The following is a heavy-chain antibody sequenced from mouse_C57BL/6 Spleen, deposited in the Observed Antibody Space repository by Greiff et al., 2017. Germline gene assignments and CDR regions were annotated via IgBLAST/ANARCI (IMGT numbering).Heavy chain of an antibody. J-gene: IGHJ4*01. V-gene: IGHV5-12*01. CDR3: ARAIVTPYYAMDY. CDR2: ISNGGGST. D-gene: IGHD2-5*01. CDR1: GFTFSDYY. Sequence: EVKVVESGGGLVQPGGSLTLSCAASGFTFSDYYMYWVRQTPEKRLEWVAYISNGGGSTYYPDTVKGRFTISRDNAKNTLYLQMSRLKSEDTDMYYCARAIVTPYYAMDYWGQGTSVTVSS.